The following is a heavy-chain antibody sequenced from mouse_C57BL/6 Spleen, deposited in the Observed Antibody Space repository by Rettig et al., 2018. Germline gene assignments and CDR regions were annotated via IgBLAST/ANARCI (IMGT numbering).Heavy chain of an antibody. V-gene: IGHV1-80*01. J-gene: IGHJ3*01. CDR3: ARGAY. Sequence: GLEWIGQIYPGDGDTNYNGKFKDKATLTADKSSSTAYMQLSSLTSEDSAVYFCARGAYWGQGTLVTVSA. CDR2: IYPGDGDT.